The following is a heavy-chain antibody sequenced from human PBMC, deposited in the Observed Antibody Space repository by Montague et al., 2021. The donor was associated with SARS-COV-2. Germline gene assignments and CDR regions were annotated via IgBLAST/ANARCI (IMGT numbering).Heavy chain of an antibody. Sequence: TLSLTCTVSGGSISSGSYYWSWIRQPAGKGLEWIGRIYTSESTNYNPSLKSRVTISVDTSKNQFSLKLSSVTAADTAVYYCARESGSPTYYYYYGMDVWGQGTTVTVSS. CDR3: ARESGSPTYYYYYGMDV. CDR2: IYTSEST. CDR1: GGSISSGSYY. D-gene: IGHD1-26*01. V-gene: IGHV4-61*02. J-gene: IGHJ6*02.